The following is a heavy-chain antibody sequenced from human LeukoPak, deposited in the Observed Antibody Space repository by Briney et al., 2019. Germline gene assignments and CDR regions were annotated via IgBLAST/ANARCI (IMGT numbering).Heavy chain of an antibody. V-gene: IGHV4-31*03. CDR2: IYYSGST. Sequence: SQTLSLTCTVSGGSISSGGYYWSWIRQHPGKGLEWIGYIYYSGSTYYNPSLKSRVTISVDTSKNQFPLKLSSATAADTAVYYCARDDRGASYDYWGQGTLVTVSS. CDR3: ARDDRGASYDY. J-gene: IGHJ4*02. D-gene: IGHD2-2*01. CDR1: GGSISSGGYY.